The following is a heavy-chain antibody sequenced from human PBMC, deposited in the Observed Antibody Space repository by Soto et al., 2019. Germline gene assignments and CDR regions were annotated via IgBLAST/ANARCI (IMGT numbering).Heavy chain of an antibody. V-gene: IGHV1-18*01. J-gene: IGHJ4*02. CDR1: GYTFTSYG. Sequence: ASVKVPCKASGYTFTSYGLSWVRQAPGQGLEWMGWISAYNDNTNYAQKLQGRVTITTDTSTSTAYMELRSLRSDDTAVYYCAMSTGYSYGKGPLFYFDYWGQGTLVTVSS. D-gene: IGHD5-18*01. CDR3: AMSTGYSYGKGPLFYFDY. CDR2: ISAYNDNT.